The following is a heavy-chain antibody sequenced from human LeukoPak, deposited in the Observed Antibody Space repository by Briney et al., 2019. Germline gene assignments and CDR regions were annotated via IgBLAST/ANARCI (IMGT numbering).Heavy chain of an antibody. J-gene: IGHJ4*02. D-gene: IGHD6-6*01. CDR2: ISWNSGNI. Sequence: SGGSLRLSCAVSGFTFDDYAMHWVRQAPGKGLEWVSGISWNSGNIGYADSVKGRFTVSRDNAKNSLYLQMNSLRAEDTAVYYCARWPYSSSYYFDYWGQGTLVTVSS. CDR3: ARWPYSSSYYFDY. CDR1: GFTFDDYA. V-gene: IGHV3-9*01.